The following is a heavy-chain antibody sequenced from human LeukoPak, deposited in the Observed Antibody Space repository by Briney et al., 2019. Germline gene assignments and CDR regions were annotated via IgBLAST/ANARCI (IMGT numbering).Heavy chain of an antibody. CDR3: VGDNPLPFDP. V-gene: IGHV4-34*01. Sequence: PLETLSLTCAVYGGSFSGYYWSWIRQPPGKGVEWIGEINHSGSTNYNPSLKSRVTISVDTSKNEFSLKLTSMTAADTAVYYCVGDNPLPFDPWGQGTLVTVSS. J-gene: IGHJ5*02. CDR2: INHSGST. CDR1: GGSFSGYY.